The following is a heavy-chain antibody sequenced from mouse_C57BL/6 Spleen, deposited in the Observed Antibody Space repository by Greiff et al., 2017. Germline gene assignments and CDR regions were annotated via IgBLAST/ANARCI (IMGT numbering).Heavy chain of an antibody. CDR3: ARRGDWGAMDY. CDR1: GFTFSSYA. Sequence: EVKVVESGGGLVKPGGSLKLSCAASGFTFSSYAMSWVRQTPEKRLEWVATISDGGSYTYYPDNVKGRFTIARDNAKNNLYLQMSHLKSEDTAMYYCARRGDWGAMDYWGQGTSVTVSS. V-gene: IGHV5-4*03. D-gene: IGHD2-13*01. CDR2: ISDGGSYT. J-gene: IGHJ4*01.